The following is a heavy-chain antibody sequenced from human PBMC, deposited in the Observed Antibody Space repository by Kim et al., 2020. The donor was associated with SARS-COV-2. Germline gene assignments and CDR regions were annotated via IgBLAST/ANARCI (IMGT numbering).Heavy chain of an antibody. V-gene: IGHV3-30*07. Sequence: KGRFTISRDNSKNTLYLQMNSLRAEDTAVYYCARDGHYHCTNGVCSSFDIWGQGTMVTVSS. D-gene: IGHD2-8*01. CDR3: ARDGHYHCTNGVCSSFDI. J-gene: IGHJ3*02.